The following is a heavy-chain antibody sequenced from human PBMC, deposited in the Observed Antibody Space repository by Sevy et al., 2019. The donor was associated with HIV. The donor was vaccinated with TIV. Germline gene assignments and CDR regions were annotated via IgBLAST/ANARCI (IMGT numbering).Heavy chain of an antibody. CDR3: ARDSSHCSGGSCSYYSDY. CDR2: IYSAGSP. V-gene: IGHV3-66*01. CDR1: GFSVSSYY. Sequence: GGSLRLSCPASGFSVSSYYMNWVRQAPGKGLEWVSVIYSAGSPHHADSVRGRFSISRDNSKNTVYLQMHSLRAEDTAVYYCARDSSHCSGGSCSYYSDYWGQGTLVTVSS. D-gene: IGHD2-15*01. J-gene: IGHJ4*02.